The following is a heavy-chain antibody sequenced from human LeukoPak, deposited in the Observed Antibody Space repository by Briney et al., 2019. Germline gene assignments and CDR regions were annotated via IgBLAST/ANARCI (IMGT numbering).Heavy chain of an antibody. CDR2: IIPIFGTA. V-gene: IGHV1-69*06. Sequence: SVKVSCTASGGTFSSYAISWVRQAPGQGLEWMGGIIPIFGTANYAQKFQGRVTITADKSTSTAYMELSSLRSEDTAVYYCAVGGEYYDYVWGSRYYFDYWGQGTLVTVSS. CDR3: AVGGEYYDYVWGSRYYFDY. J-gene: IGHJ4*02. CDR1: GGTFSSYA. D-gene: IGHD3-16*01.